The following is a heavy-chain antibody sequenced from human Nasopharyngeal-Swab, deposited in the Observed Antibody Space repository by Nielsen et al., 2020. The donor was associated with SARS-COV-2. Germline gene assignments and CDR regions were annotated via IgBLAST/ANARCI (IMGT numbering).Heavy chain of an antibody. CDR2: IYYSGST. Sequence: SETLSLTCTVSGGSISSSSYYWGWIRQPPGKGLEWIGSIYYSGSTYYNPSLKSRVTISVDTSKNQFSLKLSSVTAADTAVYYCARTGTSSIGYYYYMGVWGKGTTVTVSS. V-gene: IGHV4-39*01. CDR1: GGSISSSSYY. J-gene: IGHJ6*03. CDR3: ARTGTSSIGYYYYMGV. D-gene: IGHD6-13*01.